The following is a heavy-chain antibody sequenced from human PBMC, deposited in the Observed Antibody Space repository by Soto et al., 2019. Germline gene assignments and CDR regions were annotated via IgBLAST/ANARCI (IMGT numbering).Heavy chain of an antibody. J-gene: IGHJ4*02. Sequence: ASVKVSCKASGYTFTSYAMHWVRHAPGQRQEWMGWINAGNGNTKYSHKFQGRVTITRDTSASTAYMELSSLRSEDTAVYYCARDYYYISGHFALYIDYFSQGSLVTVSS. D-gene: IGHD3-22*01. CDR1: GYTFTSYA. CDR2: INAGNGNT. V-gene: IGHV1-3*01. CDR3: ARDYYYISGHFALYIDY.